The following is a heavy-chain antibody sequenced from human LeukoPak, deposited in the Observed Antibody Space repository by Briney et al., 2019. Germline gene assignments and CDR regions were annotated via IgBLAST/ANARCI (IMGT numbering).Heavy chain of an antibody. D-gene: IGHD6-19*01. CDR3: ARGEQWLVRDQGDAFDI. J-gene: IGHJ3*02. CDR2: INPSGGST. Sequence: ASVNVSCKASGYTFTSYYMHWVRQAPGQGLEWMGLINPSGGSTSYAQKFQGRVTMTRDMSTSTVYMELSSLRSEDTAVYYCARGEQWLVRDQGDAFDIWGQETMVTVSS. CDR1: GYTFTSYY. V-gene: IGHV1-46*01.